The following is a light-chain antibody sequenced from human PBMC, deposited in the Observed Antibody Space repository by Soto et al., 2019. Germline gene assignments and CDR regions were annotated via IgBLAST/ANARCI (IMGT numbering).Light chain of an antibody. J-gene: IGKJ2*01. CDR1: QSVGSF. CDR2: ATS. Sequence: DIQLTQSPYFLSASVGDRVSLTCRPGQSVGSFLNWYQQKPGEAPRLLIYATSNLQTGVPSRFSGSGSGTEFTLTISTLQPEDFATYFCQQSYSAQYTFGQGTKVDIK. V-gene: IGKV1-39*01. CDR3: QQSYSAQYT.